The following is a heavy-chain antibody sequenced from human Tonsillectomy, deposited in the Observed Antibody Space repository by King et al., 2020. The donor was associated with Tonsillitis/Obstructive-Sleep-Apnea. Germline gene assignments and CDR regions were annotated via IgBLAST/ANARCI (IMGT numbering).Heavy chain of an antibody. CDR1: GGYISSSSHY. J-gene: IGHJ4*02. CDR2: IYYIGTT. D-gene: IGHD7-27*01. Sequence: QLQESGPGLANPSETLSLTCTVSGGYISSSSHYWGWIRQPPGKGLEWIGSIYYIGTTYYNPSLKSRVTISVDTSKNQFSLKLNSVTAADTAVYYCARAQPGDWWVFGSWGLGTLVTVSS. V-gene: IGHV4-39*07. CDR3: ARAQPGDWWVFGS.